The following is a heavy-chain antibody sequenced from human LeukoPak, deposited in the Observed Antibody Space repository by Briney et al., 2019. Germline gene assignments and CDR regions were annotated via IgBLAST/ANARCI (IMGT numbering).Heavy chain of an antibody. J-gene: IGHJ6*03. V-gene: IGHV3-48*04. CDR1: GFTFSRFT. Sequence: GGSLRLSCEASGFTFSRFTMHWVRQAPGKGLEWLSSTTSNSNIKYYADSVKGRFTISRDNAENSLYLQVNSLRAEDTAVYFCARAVLDSSSLTYYMDVWGKGTTVTVSS. CDR2: TTSNSNIK. D-gene: IGHD6-13*01. CDR3: ARAVLDSSSLTYYMDV.